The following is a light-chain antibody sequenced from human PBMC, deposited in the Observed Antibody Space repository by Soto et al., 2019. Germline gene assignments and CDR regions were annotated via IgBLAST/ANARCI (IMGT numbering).Light chain of an antibody. Sequence: QSALTQPPSVSGSPGQSVTISCTGTSADIGSYNRVSWYQQPPGAAPKLMICDVNNRPSGVPERFSGSKSGNTASLTIFGLPAEDEADYYCSSFTTSDTYVFGTGTKVTVL. J-gene: IGLJ1*01. V-gene: IGLV2-18*02. CDR3: SSFTTSDTYV. CDR2: DVN. CDR1: SADIGSYNR.